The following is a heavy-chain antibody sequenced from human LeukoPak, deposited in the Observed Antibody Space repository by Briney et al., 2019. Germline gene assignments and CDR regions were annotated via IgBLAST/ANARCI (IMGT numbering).Heavy chain of an antibody. CDR2: INHSGST. V-gene: IGHV4-34*01. CDR3: ASADYGGQTAFDI. J-gene: IGHJ3*02. CDR1: GGSFSGYY. Sequence: PSETLSLTCAVYGGSFSGYYWSWIRQPPGKGLEWIGEINHSGSTNYSPSLKSRVTISVDTSKNQFSLKLSSVTAADTAVYYCASADYGGQTAFDIWGQGTMVTVSS. D-gene: IGHD4-17*01.